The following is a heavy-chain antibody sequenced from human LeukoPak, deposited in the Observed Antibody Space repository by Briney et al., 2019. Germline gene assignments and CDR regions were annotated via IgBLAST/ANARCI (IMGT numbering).Heavy chain of an antibody. CDR2: IYHSGST. V-gene: IGHV4-30-2*01. D-gene: IGHD4-17*01. CDR1: GGSISSGGYS. Sequence: SQTLSLTCAVSGGSISSGGYSWSWIRQPPGKGLEWIGYIYHSGSTYYNPSLKSRVTISVDRSKNQFSLKLSSVTAADTAVYYCAREPPVTTDPGDYYYGMDVWGQGTTVTVSS. CDR3: AREPPVTTDPGDYYYGMDV. J-gene: IGHJ6*02.